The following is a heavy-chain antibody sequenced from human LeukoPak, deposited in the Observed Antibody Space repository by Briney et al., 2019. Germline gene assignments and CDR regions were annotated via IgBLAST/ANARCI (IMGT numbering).Heavy chain of an antibody. CDR2: INSDGSRT. D-gene: IGHD3-10*01. CDR1: GFTFSSYW. CDR3: ARDPRGFYAFDI. J-gene: IGHJ3*02. V-gene: IGHV3-74*01. Sequence: PGGPLRLSCAASGFTFSSYWMHWVRQAPGKGLVWVSRINSDGSRTSYADSVKGRFTISRDNAKNTLYLQMNSLRAEDTAVYYCARDPRGFYAFDIWGQGTMVTVSS.